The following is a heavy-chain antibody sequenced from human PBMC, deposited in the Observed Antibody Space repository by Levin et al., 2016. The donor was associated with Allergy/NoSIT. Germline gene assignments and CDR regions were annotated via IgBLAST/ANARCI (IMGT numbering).Heavy chain of an antibody. CDR2: IKQDGSEK. D-gene: IGHD2-15*01. V-gene: IGHV3-7*01. J-gene: IGHJ6*02. CDR3: AREILRSDCSGGSCYSEYYYYGMDV. Sequence: WIRQPPGKGLEWVANIKQDGSEKYYVDSVKGRFTISRDNAKNSLYLQMNSLRAEDTAVYYCAREILRSDCSGGSCYSEYYYYGMDVWGQGTTVTVSS.